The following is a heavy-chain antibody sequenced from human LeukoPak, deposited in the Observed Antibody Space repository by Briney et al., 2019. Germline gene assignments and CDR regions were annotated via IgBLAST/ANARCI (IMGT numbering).Heavy chain of an antibody. CDR3: ARGPDYDFWSGYAVG. J-gene: IGHJ4*02. V-gene: IGHV4-34*01. D-gene: IGHD3-3*01. CDR2: INHSGST. Sequence: SETLSLTCAVSGESFSGNFWTWIRQPPGKGLEWIGEINHSGSTNYNPSLKSRVTISVDTSKNQFSLKLSSVTAADTAVYYCARGPDYDFWSGYAVGWGQGTLVTVSS. CDR1: GESFSGNF.